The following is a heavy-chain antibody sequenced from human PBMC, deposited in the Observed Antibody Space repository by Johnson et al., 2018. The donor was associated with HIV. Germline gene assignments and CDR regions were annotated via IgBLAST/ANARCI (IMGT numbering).Heavy chain of an antibody. D-gene: IGHD1-26*01. Sequence: QEHLVESGGGVAQPGRSPSLSCAASRFTLSPYGMHWVRQAPGKGLEWVAVISYDGSNKYYADSVKGRFTTSRDNSKNTLYLQMNILRSEDTAVYYCAKDRYIKGASTGFDIWGQGTMVTVSS. CDR1: RFTLSPYG. V-gene: IGHV3-30*18. J-gene: IGHJ3*02. CDR3: AKDRYIKGASTGFDI. CDR2: ISYDGSNK.